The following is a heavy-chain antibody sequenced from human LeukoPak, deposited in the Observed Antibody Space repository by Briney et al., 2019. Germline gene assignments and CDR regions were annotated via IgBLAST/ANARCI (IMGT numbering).Heavy chain of an antibody. CDR3: AIEFATVVVSAVISAFDI. J-gene: IGHJ3*02. V-gene: IGHV1-2*02. Sequence: ASVKVSCKASGYTFTDYYMHWVRQAPGQGLEWMGWINPNSGGTNYAQKFQGRVTMTRYTSIRTAYMELSRLRSDDTAVYYCAIEFATVVVSAVISAFDIWGQGTMVTVSS. D-gene: IGHD2-2*02. CDR1: GYTFTDYY. CDR2: INPNSGGT.